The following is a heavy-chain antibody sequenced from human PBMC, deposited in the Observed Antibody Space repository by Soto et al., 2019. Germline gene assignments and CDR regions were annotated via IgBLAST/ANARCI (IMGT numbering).Heavy chain of an antibody. J-gene: IGHJ1*01. Sequence: GASVKVSCKASGYTFTSYAMHWVRQAPGQRLEWMGWINAGNGNTKYSQKFQGRVTITRDTSASTAYMELSSLRSEDTAVYYCARSNSSSWHEYFQHWGQGTLVTAPQ. CDR2: INAGNGNT. V-gene: IGHV1-3*01. CDR3: ARSNSSSWHEYFQH. D-gene: IGHD6-13*01. CDR1: GYTFTSYA.